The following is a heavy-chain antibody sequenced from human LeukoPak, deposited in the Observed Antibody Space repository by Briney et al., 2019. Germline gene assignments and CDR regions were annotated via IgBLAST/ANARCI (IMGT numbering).Heavy chain of an antibody. V-gene: IGHV3-23*01. CDR1: GFTFSSYA. CDR3: AKDTREYSRRPNWFDP. D-gene: IGHD6-13*01. J-gene: IGHJ5*02. CDR2: ISGSGGNT. Sequence: GGSLRLSCAASGFTFSSYALSWVRQAPGKGLEWVSTISGSGGNTYYAESVKGRFAISRDNSKNTLYLHMNSLRAEDTAIYYCAKDTREYSRRPNWFDPWGQGTLVTVSS.